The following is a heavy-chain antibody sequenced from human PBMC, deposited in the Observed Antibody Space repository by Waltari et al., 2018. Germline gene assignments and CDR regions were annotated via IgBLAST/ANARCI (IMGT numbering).Heavy chain of an antibody. CDR1: GYPFNNYG. V-gene: IGHV3-30*18. CDR3: AKAGGIYNYPLDP. Sequence: QVEESGGGVVQPGGSLRLSCVASGYPFNNYGMHWVRQAPGKGLEWLAVISSYGSGKYYADSVKGRFTMSRDNSKNMVYLQMNSLRPEDTAVYYCAKAGGIYNYPLDPWGQGTLVTVSS. CDR2: ISSYGSGK. J-gene: IGHJ5*02. D-gene: IGHD1-26*01.